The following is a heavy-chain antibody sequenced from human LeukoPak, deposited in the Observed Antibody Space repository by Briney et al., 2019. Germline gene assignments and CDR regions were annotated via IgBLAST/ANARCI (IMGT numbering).Heavy chain of an antibody. J-gene: IGHJ4*02. V-gene: IGHV3-7*01. CDR3: ARGTGRS. D-gene: IGHD6-6*01. Sequence: GGSLRLSCAASGFAFTNYWMSWVRQAPGKGLEWVANIKQDGSEKYYVDSVKGRFTISRDNAKNSLYLQMNSLRAEDTAVYYCARGTGRSWGQGTLVTVSS. CDR2: IKQDGSEK. CDR1: GFAFTNYW.